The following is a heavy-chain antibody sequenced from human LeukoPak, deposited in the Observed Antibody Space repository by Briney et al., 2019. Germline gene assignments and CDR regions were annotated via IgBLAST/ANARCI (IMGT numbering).Heavy chain of an antibody. V-gene: IGHV3-48*04. CDR2: ISSSSSTI. CDR3: ARFACSSTSCFYLDY. CDR1: GFTFSSYS. J-gene: IGHJ4*02. D-gene: IGHD2-2*01. Sequence: GGSLRLSCAASGFTFSSYSMNWVRQAPGKGLEWVSYISSSSSTIYYADSVKGRFTISRDNAKNSLYLQMNSLRAEDTAVYYCARFACSSTSCFYLDYWGQGTLVTVSS.